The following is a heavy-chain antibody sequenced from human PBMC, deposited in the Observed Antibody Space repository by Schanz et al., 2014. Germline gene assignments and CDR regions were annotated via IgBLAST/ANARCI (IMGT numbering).Heavy chain of an antibody. J-gene: IGHJ4*02. CDR1: GGSISGYY. V-gene: IGHV4-59*01. CDR2: TYYTGST. Sequence: QVQLQESGPGLVKPSETLSLTCSVSGGSISGYYWSWIRQPPGKGLEWIGLTYYTGSTNYNPSLKRRVTISVDTSKNQFFLKLSSVTSADTAVYYCTRATSACGLPYDYWGQGTLVTVSS. CDR3: TRATSACGLPYDY. D-gene: IGHD2-21*01.